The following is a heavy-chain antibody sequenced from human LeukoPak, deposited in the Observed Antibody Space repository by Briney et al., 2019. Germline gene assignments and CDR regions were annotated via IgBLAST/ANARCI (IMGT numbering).Heavy chain of an antibody. CDR2: IYTSGST. Sequence: SETLSLTCTVSGGSISSGSYYWSWIRQPAGKGLEWIGRIYTSGSTNYNPSLKSRVTMSVDTSKNQFSLKLSSVTAADTAVYYCARVEGSSGYYYSNWFDPWGQGTLVTVSS. CDR1: GGSISSGSYY. D-gene: IGHD3-22*01. V-gene: IGHV4-61*02. J-gene: IGHJ5*02. CDR3: ARVEGSSGYYYSNWFDP.